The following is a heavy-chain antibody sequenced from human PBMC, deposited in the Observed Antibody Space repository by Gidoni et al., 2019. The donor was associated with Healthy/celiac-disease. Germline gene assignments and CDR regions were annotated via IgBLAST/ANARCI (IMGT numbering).Heavy chain of an antibody. V-gene: IGHV3-74*01. J-gene: IGHJ3*02. CDR3: ARGFPKGGSTEERRAGAFDI. CDR1: GFTFISYW. D-gene: IGHD1-1*01. CDR2: INREGSST. Sequence: EVQLVESGGGLVQPGGPLRLSCAASGFTFISYWLHWFGQAPGQGLVWVSRINREGSSTSYADSVKGRFTISRDNAKNTLYLQMNSLRAEDTAVYYCARGFPKGGSTEERRAGAFDIWGQGTMVTVSS.